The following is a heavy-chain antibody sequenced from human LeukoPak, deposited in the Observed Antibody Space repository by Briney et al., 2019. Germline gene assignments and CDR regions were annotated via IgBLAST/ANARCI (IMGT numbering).Heavy chain of an antibody. Sequence: SETLSLTCIVSGASITSYSWNWVRQPAGEGLEWIGRIYTSGITNYNPSLKSRVTMSVDTSKNQFSLKLLSVTAADTAVYYCARASSGTYYTFDYWGQGTLVTVSS. D-gene: IGHD3-10*01. V-gene: IGHV4-4*07. J-gene: IGHJ4*02. CDR1: GASITSYS. CDR2: IYTSGIT. CDR3: ARASSGTYYTFDY.